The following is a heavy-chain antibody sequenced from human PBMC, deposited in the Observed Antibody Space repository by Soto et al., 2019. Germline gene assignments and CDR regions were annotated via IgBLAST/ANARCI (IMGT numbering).Heavy chain of an antibody. Sequence: ASVKVSCKASGYTFTGYYIHWVRRAPGQGLEWMGWINPNSGGTNYAQKFQGWVTMTRDTSISTAYMELSRLRSDDTAVYYCARGGDLRYSSGWYIGSYIYYYYGMDVWGQGTTVTVSS. CDR2: INPNSGGT. J-gene: IGHJ6*02. CDR3: ARGGDLRYSSGWYIGSYIYYYYGMDV. CDR1: GYTFTGYY. V-gene: IGHV1-2*04. D-gene: IGHD6-19*01.